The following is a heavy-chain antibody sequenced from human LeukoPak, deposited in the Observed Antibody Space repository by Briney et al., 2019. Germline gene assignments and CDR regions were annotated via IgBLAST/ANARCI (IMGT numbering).Heavy chain of an antibody. J-gene: IGHJ4*02. CDR2: IFYTGTT. CDR3: ARQHGGNYLDF. Sequence: PSETLSLTCTVSGVSISYNYWSWIRQPPGKGLEWIGQIFYTGTTEYNPSLKSRVSMSLDTSKNQFSLGLSSVTAGDTAVYYCARQHGGNYLDFWGQGTLVTVSS. V-gene: IGHV4-59*01. D-gene: IGHD4-23*01. CDR1: GVSISYNY.